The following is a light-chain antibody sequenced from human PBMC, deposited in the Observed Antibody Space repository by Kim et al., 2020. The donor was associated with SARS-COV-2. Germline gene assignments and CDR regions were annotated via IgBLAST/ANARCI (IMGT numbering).Light chain of an antibody. CDR1: SSNIGNNY. V-gene: IGLV1-51*01. J-gene: IGLJ2*01. Sequence: QSVLTQPPSVSAAPGQKVTISCSGSSSNIGNNYVSWYQQLPGTAPKVLIYDSNKRPSGIPDRFSGSKSGTSATLGITGLQTGDEADYYCGTWDSSLSAAVFGGGTQLTVL. CDR3: GTWDSSLSAAV. CDR2: DSN.